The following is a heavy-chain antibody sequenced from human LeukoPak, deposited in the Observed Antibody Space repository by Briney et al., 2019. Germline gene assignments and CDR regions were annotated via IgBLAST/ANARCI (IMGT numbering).Heavy chain of an antibody. Sequence: GGSLGLSSAASGFTFSSYWMSWVRQAPGKGLEWVANIKQDGSEKYYVDSVKGRFTISRDNAKNPLYLQMNSLRAEDTAVYFCGRGQTTVTNWGQGTLVTVSS. CDR2: IKQDGSEK. V-gene: IGHV3-7*03. CDR3: GRGQTTVTN. CDR1: GFTFSSYW. D-gene: IGHD4-17*01. J-gene: IGHJ4*02.